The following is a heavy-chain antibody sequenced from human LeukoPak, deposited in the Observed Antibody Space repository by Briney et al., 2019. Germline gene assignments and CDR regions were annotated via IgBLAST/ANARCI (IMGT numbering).Heavy chain of an antibody. Sequence: GGSLRLSCAASGFTFSSYAMSWVRQAPGKGLEWVSAISGSGGSTYYADSVKGRFTISRDNSKNTLYLQMNSLRAEDTAVYYCAKDPGILRYFHWEPATSNYWGQGTLVTVSS. CDR1: GFTFSSYA. J-gene: IGHJ4*02. CDR3: AKDPGILRYFHWEPATSNY. V-gene: IGHV3-23*01. CDR2: ISGSGGST. D-gene: IGHD3-9*01.